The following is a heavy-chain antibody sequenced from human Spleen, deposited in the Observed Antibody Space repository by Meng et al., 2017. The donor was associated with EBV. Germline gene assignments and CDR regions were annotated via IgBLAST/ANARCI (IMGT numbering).Heavy chain of an antibody. Sequence: LHRREAGPGRVKSSETLSLPCCVSGGAISSSTYYWGWVRQPPGKGLEWIGTIYYSGGTSYNPSLRSRVTISTDTSKNQISLKLSSVIAADTAVYYCARERYYGSGSFAFDIWGQGIMVTVSS. CDR3: ARERYYGSGSFAFDI. V-gene: IGHV4-39*07. J-gene: IGHJ3*02. D-gene: IGHD3-10*01. CDR1: GGAISSSTYY. CDR2: IYYSGGT.